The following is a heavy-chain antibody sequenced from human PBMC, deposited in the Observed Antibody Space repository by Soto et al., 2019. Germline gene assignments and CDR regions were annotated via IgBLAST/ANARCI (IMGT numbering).Heavy chain of an antibody. V-gene: IGHV4-31*03. CDR2: IYYSGST. CDR1: GGSITSGGHY. Sequence: PSETLSLTCTVSGGSITSGGHYWSWIRQRPGKGLEWIGIIYYSGSTSYHPSLNSRVTISLDTSKNQFSLKLSSVTAADTAVYYCAGHYSSSWVYNYWGRGTLVTVSS. CDR3: AGHYSSSWVYNY. D-gene: IGHD6-6*01. J-gene: IGHJ4*02.